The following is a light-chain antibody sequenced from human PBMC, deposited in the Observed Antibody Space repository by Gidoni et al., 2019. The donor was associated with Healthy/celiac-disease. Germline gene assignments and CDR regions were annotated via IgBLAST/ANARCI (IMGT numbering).Light chain of an antibody. J-gene: IGKJ2*04. V-gene: IGKV2-28*01. Sequence: DIVMTQSPLSLPVTPGEPASISCRSSQSLLHSNGYNYLDWYLQKPGQSPQLLIYLGSNRASWVPDRFSGSGSGTDFTLKISRVEAEDVGVYYCMQALQTPCSFGQGTKLEIK. CDR3: MQALQTPCS. CDR2: LGS. CDR1: QSLLHSNGYNY.